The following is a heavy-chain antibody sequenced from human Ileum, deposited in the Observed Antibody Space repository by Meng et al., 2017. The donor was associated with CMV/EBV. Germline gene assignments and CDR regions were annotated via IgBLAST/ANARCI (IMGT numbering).Heavy chain of an antibody. D-gene: IGHD2-21*02. J-gene: IGHJ4*02. CDR2: VNSGSGGT. CDR1: GYTFNGYY. V-gene: IGHV1-2*02. Sequence: ASVKVSCKASGYTFNGYYVHWVRQAPGQGLEWLGWVNSGSGGTSYAQKFQGRITMTRDTSISTTYMELSGLRFDDTAMYYCVSLVTLCQGVAYWGQGTLVTVSS. CDR3: VSLVTLCQGVAY.